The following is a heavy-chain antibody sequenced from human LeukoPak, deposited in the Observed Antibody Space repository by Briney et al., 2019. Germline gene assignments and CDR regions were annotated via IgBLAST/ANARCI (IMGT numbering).Heavy chain of an antibody. J-gene: IGHJ4*02. CDR1: GFTFDDYA. D-gene: IGHD2-15*01. V-gene: IGHV3-43*02. Sequence: GGSLRLSCAAAGFTFDDYAIHWVRQAPGKGLEWVSLISGDGGNTYYADSVKGRFTLSRDNSKNSLYLQMNSLRSEDTAFYYCAKDKALGYCSAGSCLYLDYWGQGTLVTVSS. CDR2: ISGDGGNT. CDR3: AKDKALGYCSAGSCLYLDY.